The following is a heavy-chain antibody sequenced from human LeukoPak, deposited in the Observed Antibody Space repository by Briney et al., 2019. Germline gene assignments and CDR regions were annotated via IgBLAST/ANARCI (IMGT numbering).Heavy chain of an antibody. CDR1: GFTFSSYW. CDR2: INHNGNVN. V-gene: IGHV3-7*01. D-gene: IGHD6-19*01. Sequence: GGSLRLSCAASGFTFSSYWMNWARQAPGKGLEWVASINHNGNVNYYVDSVKGRFTISRDNAKNSLYLQMNSLRAEDTAVYYCARGLNAFDIWGQGTMVTVSS. J-gene: IGHJ3*02. CDR3: ARGLNAFDI.